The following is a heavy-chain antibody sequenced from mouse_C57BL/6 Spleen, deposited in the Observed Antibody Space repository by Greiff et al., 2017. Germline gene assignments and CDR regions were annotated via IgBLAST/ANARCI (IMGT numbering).Heavy chain of an antibody. D-gene: IGHD1-1*01. V-gene: IGHV1-76*01. CDR3: ARSEVDYYGSSYVGFAH. J-gene: IGHJ3*01. Sequence: VQLQQSGAELVRPGASVKLSCKASGYTFTDYYINWVKQRPGQGLEWIARIYPGSGNTYYNEKFKGKATLTAEKSSSTAYMQLSSLTSEESAVYFCARSEVDYYGSSYVGFAHRGEESLVTVS. CDR2: IYPGSGNT. CDR1: GYTFTDYY.